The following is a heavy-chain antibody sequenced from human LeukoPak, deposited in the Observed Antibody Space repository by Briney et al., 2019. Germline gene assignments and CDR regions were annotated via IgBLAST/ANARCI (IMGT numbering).Heavy chain of an antibody. Sequence: ASVKVSCKASGYTFTNYGIGWVRQAPGQGLEWMGWISGYNGNTNYAQKFQDRVTMTTDTSTSKAYMELKNLTSGDTAIYYCAGLHLAAAHSDYWGQGTLVTVSS. CDR1: GYTFTNYG. CDR3: AGLHLAAAHSDY. CDR2: ISGYNGNT. V-gene: IGHV1-18*01. D-gene: IGHD6-13*01. J-gene: IGHJ4*02.